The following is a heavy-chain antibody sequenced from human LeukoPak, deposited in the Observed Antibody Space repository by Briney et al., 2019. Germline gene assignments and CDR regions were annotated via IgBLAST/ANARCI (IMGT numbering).Heavy chain of an antibody. Sequence: GASVKVSCKASGYTFTGYYMHWVRQAPGQGLEWMGWINPNSGGTNYAQKFQGRVTMTRDTSISTAYMELSRLRSDDTAVYYCARDLYRMGSSTSCPRNWGQGTLVTVSS. J-gene: IGHJ4*02. D-gene: IGHD2-2*01. CDR2: INPNSGGT. CDR1: GYTFTGYY. CDR3: ARDLYRMGSSTSCPRN. V-gene: IGHV1-2*02.